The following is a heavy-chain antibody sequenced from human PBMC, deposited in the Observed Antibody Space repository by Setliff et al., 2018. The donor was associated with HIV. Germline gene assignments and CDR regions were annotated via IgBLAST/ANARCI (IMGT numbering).Heavy chain of an antibody. CDR2: ISGSGSAI. D-gene: IGHD6-13*01. CDR3: ARDISSSWYAIDY. V-gene: IGHV3-48*03. Sequence: GGSLRLSCAASGFTFSSYEMNWVRQAPGKGLEWISYISGSGSAIYYADSVKGRFTISRDSANNSLYLQMNSLRAEDTAVYYCARDISSSWYAIDYWGHGTLVTVSS. J-gene: IGHJ4*01. CDR1: GFTFSSYE.